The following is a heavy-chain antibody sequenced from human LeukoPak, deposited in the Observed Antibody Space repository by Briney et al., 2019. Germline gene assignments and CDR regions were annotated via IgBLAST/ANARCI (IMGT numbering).Heavy chain of an antibody. CDR3: ARDRGYMVRGVILDWYFDL. J-gene: IGHJ2*01. V-gene: IGHV1-46*01. Sequence: ASVTVSCKASGYTFTIYYMHWVRQAPGQGLEWMGLINPSGGSTSYAQKFQGRVTMTRDTSTSTVYMELSSLRSEDTAVYYCARDRGYMVRGVILDWYFDLWGRGTLVTVSS. D-gene: IGHD3-10*01. CDR2: INPSGGST. CDR1: GYTFTIYY.